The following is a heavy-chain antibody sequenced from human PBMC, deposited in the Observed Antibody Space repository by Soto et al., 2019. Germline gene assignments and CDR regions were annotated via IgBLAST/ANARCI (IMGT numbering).Heavy chain of an antibody. D-gene: IGHD2-2*02. CDR3: ARAYTGRLPRRADYYYAMDV. V-gene: IGHV3-13*05. J-gene: IGHJ6*02. CDR1: GFTFSNFD. CDR2: IGAARDP. Sequence: GSLRLSCATSGFTFSNFDMHWVRQVPGKGLEWVSAIGAARDPYYLGSVKGRFTISRENAKNSVYLQMNDLRAGDSAVYYCARAYTGRLPRRADYYYAMDVWGQGTTVTVSS.